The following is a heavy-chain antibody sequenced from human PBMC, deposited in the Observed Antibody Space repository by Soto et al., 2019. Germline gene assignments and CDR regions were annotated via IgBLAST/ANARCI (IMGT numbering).Heavy chain of an antibody. CDR3: ARCPTIAEDTYFGY. CDR2: IIPIFGTA. Sequence: SVKVSCKASGGTFSSYAISWVRQAPGQGPEWMGGIIPIFGTANYAQKFQGRVTITADESTSTAYMELSSLRSEDTAVYYCARCPTIAEDTYFGYWGQGTLVTVSS. CDR1: GGTFSSYA. J-gene: IGHJ4*02. V-gene: IGHV1-69*13. D-gene: IGHD6-13*01.